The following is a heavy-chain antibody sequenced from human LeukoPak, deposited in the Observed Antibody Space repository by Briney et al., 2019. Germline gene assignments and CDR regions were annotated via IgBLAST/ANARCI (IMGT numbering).Heavy chain of an antibody. CDR2: INYSGTT. V-gene: IGHV4-39*01. CDR1: GGSISGSGYH. J-gene: IGHJ4*02. D-gene: IGHD5-18*01. CDR3: ATTYSYTSGGYDY. Sequence: SESLSLTCTVSGGSISGSGYHWGWSRQSPGKGLEWIGSINYSGTTYYNPSLKSRVTISVDTSKNQFSLKVSSVTAADTAVYYCATTYSYTSGGYDYWGQGTLVTVSS.